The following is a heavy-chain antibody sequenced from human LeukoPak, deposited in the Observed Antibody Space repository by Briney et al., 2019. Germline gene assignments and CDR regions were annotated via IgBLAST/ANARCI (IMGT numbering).Heavy chain of an antibody. CDR3: LSGSGH. V-gene: IGHV3-48*04. CDR1: GFTFSSSS. J-gene: IGHJ4*02. Sequence: GGSLRLSCAASGFTFSSSSMTWVRQAPGRGLEWVSYISGTSTTIYYADSVRGRFTISRDNAKNSLYLQMNILRAEDTAVFYCLSGSGHCGQGTLVTVSS. CDR2: ISGTSTTI. D-gene: IGHD3-10*01.